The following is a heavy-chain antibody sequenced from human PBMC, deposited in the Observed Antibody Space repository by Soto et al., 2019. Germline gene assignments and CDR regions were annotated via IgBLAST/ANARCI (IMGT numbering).Heavy chain of an antibody. Sequence: QVQLVQSGAEVKKPGASVKVSCKASGYTFTSYGISWVRQAPGQGLEWMGWISAYNGNTNYAQKLQGRVIMTRDTSTSTAYMELRSLRSVDTAVYYCARDHGSGKNLGRWEDYWGQGTLVTVYS. V-gene: IGHV1-18*01. J-gene: IGHJ4*02. CDR3: ARDHGSGKNLGRWEDY. CDR1: GYTFTSYG. CDR2: ISAYNGNT. D-gene: IGHD3-10*01.